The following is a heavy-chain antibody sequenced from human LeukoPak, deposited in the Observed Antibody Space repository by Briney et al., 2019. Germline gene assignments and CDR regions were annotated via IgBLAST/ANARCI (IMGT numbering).Heavy chain of an antibody. CDR1: GYSSTNYW. V-gene: IGHV5-51*01. J-gene: IGHJ3*02. CDR3: ARLGAVAGIDI. D-gene: IGHD6-19*01. Sequence: GESLKISCKSSGYSSTNYWIVWVRQMPGKGPESMGIIYPGDSDTRYSPSFQGQVTISADRSISTAYLQWSSLKASDTAMYYCARLGAVAGIDIWGQGTLVTVSS. CDR2: IYPGDSDT.